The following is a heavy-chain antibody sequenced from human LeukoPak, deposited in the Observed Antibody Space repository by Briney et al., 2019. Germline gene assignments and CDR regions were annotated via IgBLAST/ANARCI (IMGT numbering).Heavy chain of an antibody. V-gene: IGHV3-74*01. J-gene: IGHJ5*02. Sequence: PGGSLRLSCEASGFTLSSYWMYWVRQAPGKGLVWVSRINTDGSSTSYADSVKGRFTISRDNARNTLYLQMNSPRAEDTAVYYCARHPGEDTNHWGQGTLVTVSS. CDR3: ARHPGEDTNH. CDR1: GFTLSSYW. D-gene: IGHD3-16*01. CDR2: INTDGSST.